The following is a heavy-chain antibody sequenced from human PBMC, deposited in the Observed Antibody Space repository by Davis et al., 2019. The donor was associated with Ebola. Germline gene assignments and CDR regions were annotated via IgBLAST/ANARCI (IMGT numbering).Heavy chain of an antibody. J-gene: IGHJ3*02. CDR3: ARQSAPYYYDSSGYRLVIDAFDI. D-gene: IGHD3-22*01. CDR2: INHSGST. Sequence: MPSETLSLTCAVYGGSFSGYYWSWIRQPPGKGLEWIGEINHSGSTNYNPSLKSRVTISVDTSKNQFSLKLSSVTAADTAVYYCARQSAPYYYDSSGYRLVIDAFDIWGQGTMVTVSS. V-gene: IGHV4-34*01. CDR1: GGSFSGYY.